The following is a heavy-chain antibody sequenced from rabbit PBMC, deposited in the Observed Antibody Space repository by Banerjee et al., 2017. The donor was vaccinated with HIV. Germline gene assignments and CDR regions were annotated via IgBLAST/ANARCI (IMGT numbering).Heavy chain of an antibody. D-gene: IGHD4-1*01. V-gene: IGHV1S45*01. CDR1: GFSFSSGYW. CDR2: IYIGSDNT. Sequence: QEQLEESGGDLVKPEGSPTLTCTASGFSFSSGYWICWVRQAPGKGPEWIGCIYIGSDNTYYATWAKGRFTISKASSTMVTLQMTSLTAADTATYFCARDGGSGWGAPYYFNLWGPGTLVTVS. J-gene: IGHJ4*01. CDR3: ARDGGSGWGAPYYFNL.